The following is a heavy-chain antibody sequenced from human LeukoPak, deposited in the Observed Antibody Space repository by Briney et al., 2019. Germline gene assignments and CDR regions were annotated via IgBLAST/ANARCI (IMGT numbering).Heavy chain of an antibody. CDR2: ISSSGSTI. J-gene: IGHJ3*02. CDR3: ARAGLLRAFDI. CDR1: EFTFTDYY. Sequence: GGSLRLSCTVSEFTFTDYYMSWIRQAPGKGLEWVSYISSSGSTIYYADSVKGRFTISRDNAKNSLYLQMNSLRAEDTAVYYCARAGLLRAFDIWGQGTMVTVSS. D-gene: IGHD2-8*02. V-gene: IGHV3-11*01.